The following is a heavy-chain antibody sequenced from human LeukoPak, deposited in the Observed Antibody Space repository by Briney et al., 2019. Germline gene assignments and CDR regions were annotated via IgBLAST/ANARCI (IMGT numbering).Heavy chain of an antibody. Sequence: PSETLSLTCAVYGGSFSGYYRSWIRQPPGKGLEWIGEINHSGSTNYNPSLKSRVTISVDTSKNQFSLKLSSVTAADTAVYYCARASFGATITSEYWGQGTLVTVSS. CDR1: GGSFSGYY. D-gene: IGHD5-24*01. J-gene: IGHJ4*02. CDR2: INHSGST. V-gene: IGHV4-34*01. CDR3: ARASFGATITSEY.